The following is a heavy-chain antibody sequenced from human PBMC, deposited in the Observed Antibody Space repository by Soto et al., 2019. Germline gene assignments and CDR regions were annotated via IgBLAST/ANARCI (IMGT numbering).Heavy chain of an antibody. Sequence: QVQLVQSGAEVKKPGASVKVSCKASGYTFTSYDINWLRQATGQGLEWMGWMNPNSGNTGYAQKFKGRVTMTRNPSLSTAYMELSSLRSEDTAVYYCARGRPRGSAGYFDCWGQGTLVTVAS. CDR1: GYTFTSYD. CDR3: ARGRPRGSAGYFDC. D-gene: IGHD3-16*01. CDR2: MNPNSGNT. J-gene: IGHJ4*02. V-gene: IGHV1-8*01.